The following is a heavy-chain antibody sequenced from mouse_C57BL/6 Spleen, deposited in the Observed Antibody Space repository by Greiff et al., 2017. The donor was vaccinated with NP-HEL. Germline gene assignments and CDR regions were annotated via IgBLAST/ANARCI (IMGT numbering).Heavy chain of an antibody. Sequence: VQLQQSGAELVRPGASVKLSCKASGYTFTDYYINWVKQRPGQGLEWIARIYPGSGNTYYNEKFKGKATLTAEKSSSTAYMQLSSLTSEDSAVYFCAKIGDYDWFAYWGQGTLVTVSA. CDR1: GYTFTDYY. D-gene: IGHD2-4*01. CDR3: AKIGDYDWFAY. J-gene: IGHJ3*01. V-gene: IGHV1-76*01. CDR2: IYPGSGNT.